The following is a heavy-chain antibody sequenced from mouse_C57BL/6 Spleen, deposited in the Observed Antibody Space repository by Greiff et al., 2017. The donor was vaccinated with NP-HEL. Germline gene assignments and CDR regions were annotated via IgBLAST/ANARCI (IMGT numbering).Heavy chain of an antibody. J-gene: IGHJ1*03. CDR3: ARPSPHYYGSSFYWYFDV. V-gene: IGHV5-6*01. Sequence: EVMLVESGGDLVKPGGSLKLSCAASGFTFSSYGMSWVRQTPDKRLEWVATISSGGSYTYYPDSVKGRFTISRDNAKNTLYLQMSSLKSEDTAMYYCARPSPHYYGSSFYWYFDVWGTGTTVTVSS. CDR1: GFTFSSYG. D-gene: IGHD1-1*01. CDR2: ISSGGSYT.